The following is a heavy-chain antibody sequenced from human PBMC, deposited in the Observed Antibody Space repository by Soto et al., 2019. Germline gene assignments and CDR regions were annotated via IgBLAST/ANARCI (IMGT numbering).Heavy chain of an antibody. D-gene: IGHD2-8*01. CDR2: IWYDGSNK. CDR3: ARDTEMVYATYYSYYGMDV. Sequence: GGSLRLSCAASGFTFSSYGMHWVRQAPGKGLEWVAVIWYDGSNKYYADSVKGRFTISRDNSKNTLYLQMNSLRAEDTAVYYCARDTEMVYATYYSYYGMDVWGQGTTVTVSS. J-gene: IGHJ6*02. CDR1: GFTFSSYG. V-gene: IGHV3-33*01.